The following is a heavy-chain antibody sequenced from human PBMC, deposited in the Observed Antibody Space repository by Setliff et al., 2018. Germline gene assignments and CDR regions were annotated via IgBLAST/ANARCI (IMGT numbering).Heavy chain of an antibody. D-gene: IGHD6-19*01. CDR1: GYTFTGYY. CDR2: INPNSGGT. J-gene: IGHJ5*02. CDR3: ARGEVGRYSSGWYISSDNWFDP. V-gene: IGHV1-2*06. Sequence: GASVKVSCKASGYTFTGYYMHWVRQAPGQGLEWMGRINPNSGGTNYAQKFQGRVTMTRDTSISTAYMELSRLRSDDTAVYYCARGEVGRYSSGWYISSDNWFDPWGQGTLVTVSS.